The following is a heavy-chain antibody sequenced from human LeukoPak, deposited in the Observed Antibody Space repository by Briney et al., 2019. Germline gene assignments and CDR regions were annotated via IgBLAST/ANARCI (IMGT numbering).Heavy chain of an antibody. D-gene: IGHD6-13*01. CDR2: IYYSGST. CDR1: GGSISSSSHY. J-gene: IGHJ4*02. Sequence: PSETLSLTCTVSGGSISSSSHYWGWIRQPPGKGLEWIGYIYYSGSTNYNPSLKSRVTISVDTSKNQFSLKLSSVTAADTAVYYCTRSSSWYDYWGQGTLVSVSS. CDR3: TRSSSWYDY. V-gene: IGHV4-61*05.